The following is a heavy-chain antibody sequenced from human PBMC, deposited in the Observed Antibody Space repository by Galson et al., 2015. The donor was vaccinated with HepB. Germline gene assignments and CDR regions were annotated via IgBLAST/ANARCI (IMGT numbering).Heavy chain of an antibody. D-gene: IGHD3-3*02. Sequence: SLRLSCAASGFIFSGYAMNWVRQAPGRGLEWVSYISSSGTTIDYVDSVKGRFTISRDNAKNSLYLEMNSLRAEDTAFYYCARGAPQFPFLDQYYGLDVWGQGTTFTVAS. CDR1: GFIFSGYA. J-gene: IGHJ6*02. CDR2: ISSSGTTI. V-gene: IGHV3-48*03. CDR3: ARGAPQFPFLDQYYGLDV.